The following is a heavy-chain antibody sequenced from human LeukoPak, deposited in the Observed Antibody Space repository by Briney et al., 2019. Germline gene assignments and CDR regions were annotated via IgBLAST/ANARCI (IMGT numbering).Heavy chain of an antibody. CDR2: IFPSGGEI. V-gene: IGHV3-23*01. CDR3: ARPPGYSSSWYLGLYYYYYMDV. Sequence: GGSLRLSCAASGFTFSTFAMIWVRQPPGKGLEWVSSIFPSGGEIHYADSVRGRFTISRDNSKSTLSLQMNSLRAEDTAVYYCARPPGYSSSWYLGLYYYYYMDVWGKGTTVTVSS. CDR1: GFTFSTFA. J-gene: IGHJ6*03. D-gene: IGHD6-13*01.